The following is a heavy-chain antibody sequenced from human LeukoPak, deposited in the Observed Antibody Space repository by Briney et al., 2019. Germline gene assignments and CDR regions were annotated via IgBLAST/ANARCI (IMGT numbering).Heavy chain of an antibody. CDR3: ARSIPYGTTWYGRSDY. CDR2: ISSSSSYI. V-gene: IGHV3-21*04. CDR1: GFTFSSYS. D-gene: IGHD6-13*01. J-gene: IGHJ4*02. Sequence: GGSLRLSCAASGFTFSSYSMNWVRQAPGKGLEWVSSISSSSSYIYSADSLKGRFTISRDNAKNSLYLQMNSLRAEDTAIYYCARSIPYGTTWYGRSDYWGQGTLVTVSS.